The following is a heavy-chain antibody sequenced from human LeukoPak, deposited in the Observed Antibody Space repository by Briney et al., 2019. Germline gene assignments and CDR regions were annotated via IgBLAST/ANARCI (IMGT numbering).Heavy chain of an antibody. D-gene: IGHD6-13*01. CDR3: AKAAEGSSSWDYDY. CDR2: ISGSGGST. J-gene: IGHJ4*02. Sequence: GGSLRLSCTASGFTFSSYAMSWVRQAPGKGLEWVSAISGSGGSTYYADSAKGRFTISRDNSKNTLYLQMNSLRAEDTAVYYCAKAAEGSSSWDYDYWGQGTLVTVSS. V-gene: IGHV3-23*01. CDR1: GFTFSSYA.